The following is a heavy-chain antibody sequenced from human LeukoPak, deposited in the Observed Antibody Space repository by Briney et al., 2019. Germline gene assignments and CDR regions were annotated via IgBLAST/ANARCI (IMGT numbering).Heavy chain of an antibody. D-gene: IGHD3-10*01. CDR1: GFTLSSYG. CDR3: ARVVPPTDYGSGSYFWDPYYFDY. CDR2: ISGSGGST. Sequence: PGASLRLSCAASGFTLSSYGMSWVRQAPEKGLEWVSAISGSGGSTCYADSVKGRFTISRDNSKNTLYLQMNSLRAEDTAVYYCARVVPPTDYGSGSYFWDPYYFDYWGQGTLVTVSS. V-gene: IGHV3-23*01. J-gene: IGHJ4*02.